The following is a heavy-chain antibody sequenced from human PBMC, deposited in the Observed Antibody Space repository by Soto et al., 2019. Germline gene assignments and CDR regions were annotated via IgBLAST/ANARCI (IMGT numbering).Heavy chain of an antibody. Sequence: SETLSLTCTVSGGSISSYYWSWIRQPPGKGLEWIGYIYYSGSTNYNPSLKSRVTISVDTSKNQFSLKLSSVTAADTAVYYCARGRRWDEILTGYWPPNWFDPWGQGTRVTVAS. CDR3: ARGRRWDEILTGYWPPNWFDP. V-gene: IGHV4-59*01. J-gene: IGHJ5*02. CDR1: GGSISSYY. D-gene: IGHD3-9*01. CDR2: IYYSGST.